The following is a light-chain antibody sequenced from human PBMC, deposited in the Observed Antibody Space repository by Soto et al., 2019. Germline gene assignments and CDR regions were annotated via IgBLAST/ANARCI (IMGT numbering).Light chain of an antibody. CDR2: TTS. CDR3: QQSSNTPYT. Sequence: DIQLTQSPSSLSASVGDRVSISCRASQSISRYLNWYQWRPGKAPTLLIYTTSSVQSGVPSRFSGSGSGTDVTLTISSLQPEDFATYYCQQSSNTPYTFGRGTKFEI. CDR1: QSISRY. J-gene: IGKJ2*01. V-gene: IGKV1-39*01.